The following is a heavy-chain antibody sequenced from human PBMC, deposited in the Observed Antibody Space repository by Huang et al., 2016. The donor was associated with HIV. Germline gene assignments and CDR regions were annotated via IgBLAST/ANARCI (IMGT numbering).Heavy chain of an antibody. D-gene: IGHD6-19*01. Sequence: QVQLVQSGPEVKKPGASVKVSCQTSGYIFSNYAINWVRQAPGQGLQWMGGLNPNSGKTAYGQNFQGRVTLTRSTSTGAAYMVLNSLTSQDTAVYYCARLTSGWYQDYWGQGTLVTVSS. CDR2: LNPNSGKT. J-gene: IGHJ4*02. V-gene: IGHV1-8*01. CDR3: ARLTSGWYQDY. CDR1: GYIFSNYA.